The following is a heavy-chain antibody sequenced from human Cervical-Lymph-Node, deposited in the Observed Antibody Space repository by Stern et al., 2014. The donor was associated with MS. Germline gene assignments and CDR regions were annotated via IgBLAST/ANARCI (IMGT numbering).Heavy chain of an antibody. CDR1: GFTFSSYG. CDR3: ARDYEDTSMLFDH. V-gene: IGHV3-30*03. CDR2: ISYDRNHK. J-gene: IGHJ4*02. D-gene: IGHD2-8*01. Sequence: VQLVESGGAVVQPGRSLRLSCAASGFTFSSYGMHWVRQAQRQGLAWGTVISYDRNHKYYAASVKGRFTISRDNSKNTLHLQMNSVTPDDTAIYYCARDYEDTSMLFDHWGQGTLVTVSS.